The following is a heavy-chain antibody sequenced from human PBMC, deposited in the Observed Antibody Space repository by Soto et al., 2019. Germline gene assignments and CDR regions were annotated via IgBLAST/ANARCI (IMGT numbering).Heavy chain of an antibody. V-gene: IGHV1-69*02. CDR1: GGTFSSYT. J-gene: IGHJ4*02. CDR2: IIPILGIA. CDR3: ARQGGSSRPFDY. Sequence: QVQLVQSGAEVKKPGSSVKVSCKASGGTFSSYTISWVRQAPGQGLEWMGRIIPILGIANYAQKFQGRVTITADKSTSTAYMELSSLRSEDTAVYYCARQGGSSRPFDYWGQGTLVTVSS. D-gene: IGHD6-13*01.